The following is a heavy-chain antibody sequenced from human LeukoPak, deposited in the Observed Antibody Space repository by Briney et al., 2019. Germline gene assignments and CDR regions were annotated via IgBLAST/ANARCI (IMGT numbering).Heavy chain of an antibody. CDR3: TRMTAGHDY. CDR2: INHSGYT. J-gene: IGHJ4*02. Sequence: SETLSLTCAVSGASFNDYYWSWVRQTPGKGLEWIGEINHSGYTNDSPSLKRRVTLSIDTSRKQFSLKLRSVTVADTGIYYCTRMTAGHDYWGQGTLVTVSS. D-gene: IGHD2-21*02. CDR1: GASFNDYY. V-gene: IGHV4-34*01.